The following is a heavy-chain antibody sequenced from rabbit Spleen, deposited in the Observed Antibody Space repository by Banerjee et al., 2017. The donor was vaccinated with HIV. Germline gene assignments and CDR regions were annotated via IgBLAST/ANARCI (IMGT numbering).Heavy chain of an antibody. CDR1: GFSLSSSYW. CDR2: IDAGSSGFT. CDR3: ARDTASSFSSYGMDL. J-gene: IGHJ6*01. Sequence: QSLEESGGDLVKPGASLTLTCTASGFSLSSSYWICWVRQAPGKGLEWIACIDAGSSGFTYFATWAKGRFTISKTSSTTVTLQMTRLTAADTATYFCARDTASSFSSYGMDLWGPGTLVTVS. D-gene: IGHD8-1*01. V-gene: IGHV1S40*01.